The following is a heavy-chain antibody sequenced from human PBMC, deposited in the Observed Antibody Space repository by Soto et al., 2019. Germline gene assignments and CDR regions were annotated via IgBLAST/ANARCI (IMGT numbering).Heavy chain of an antibody. CDR2: IRVGGGT. Sequence: QVQLQESGPGLVKPSETLSLTCTVSGGSISLHYWSWIRQPPGKGLEWIGSIRVGGGTNYNSSLESRVTISADTGKNQYYLKLSSMTAADTAVYYCAKLDWNDEVDYWGQGTLVIVSS. D-gene: IGHD1-1*01. CDR3: AKLDWNDEVDY. V-gene: IGHV4-59*04. CDR1: GGSISLHY. J-gene: IGHJ4*02.